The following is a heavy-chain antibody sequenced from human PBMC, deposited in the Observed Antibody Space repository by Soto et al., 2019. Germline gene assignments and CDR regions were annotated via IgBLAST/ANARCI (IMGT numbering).Heavy chain of an antibody. Sequence: QVQLVQSGAEVKKPGSSVKVSCKASGGIFSTYAISWLRQAPGQGLEWMGGIIPLFGTPNYAQRFQGRVTITADETPSTAYMELSRLRSEETAVYYFARDRDDYGSGNYYNRIDFWGQGTLVTVSS. J-gene: IGHJ4*02. CDR1: GGIFSTYA. CDR3: ARDRDDYGSGNYYNRIDF. D-gene: IGHD3-10*01. V-gene: IGHV1-69*01. CDR2: IIPLFGTP.